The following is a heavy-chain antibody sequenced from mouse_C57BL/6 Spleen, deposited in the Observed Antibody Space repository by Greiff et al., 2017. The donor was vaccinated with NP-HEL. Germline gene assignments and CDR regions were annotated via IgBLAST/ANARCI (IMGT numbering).Heavy chain of an antibody. CDR1: GYAFSSYW. Sequence: VQLQQSGAELVKPGASVKISCKASGYAFSSYWMNWVKQRPGKGLEWIGQIYPGDGDTNYNGKFKVKATLTADNSSSTAYMQLSSLTSEDPAVYFCARGIGATTGNWFAYWGQGTLVTVSA. J-gene: IGHJ3*01. CDR2: IYPGDGDT. V-gene: IGHV1-80*01. CDR3: ARGIGATTGNWFAY. D-gene: IGHD2-12*01.